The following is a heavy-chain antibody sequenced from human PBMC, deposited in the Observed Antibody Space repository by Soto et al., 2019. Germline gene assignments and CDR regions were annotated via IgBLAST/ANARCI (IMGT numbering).Heavy chain of an antibody. CDR2: IYYSGST. D-gene: IGHD3-22*01. CDR3: ARDTRAGYYYDSSGYYLGAFDI. Sequence: PSETLSLTCAVYGGSFSGYYWSCIRQHPGKGLEWSGYIYYSGSTYYNPSLKSRVTISVDTSKNQFSLKLSSVTAADTAVYYCARDTRAGYYYDSSGYYLGAFDIWGQGTMVTVSS. V-gene: IGHV4-31*11. CDR1: GGSFSGYY. J-gene: IGHJ3*02.